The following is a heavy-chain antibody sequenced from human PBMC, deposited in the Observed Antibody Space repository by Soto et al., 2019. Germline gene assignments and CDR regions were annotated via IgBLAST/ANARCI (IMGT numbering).Heavy chain of an antibody. J-gene: IGHJ4*02. CDR3: ARAPGDYFDY. V-gene: IGHV4-31*03. CDR1: GGSISSGGYY. CDR2: IFYSGST. Sequence: QVQLQESGPGLVKPSQTLSLTCTVSGGSISSGGYYWSWIRQHPEKGLEWIGYIFYSGSTYYNPSLQSRLTISVDTSKNQFSLQLSSVTAADTAVYYCARAPGDYFDYWGQGTLVTVSS.